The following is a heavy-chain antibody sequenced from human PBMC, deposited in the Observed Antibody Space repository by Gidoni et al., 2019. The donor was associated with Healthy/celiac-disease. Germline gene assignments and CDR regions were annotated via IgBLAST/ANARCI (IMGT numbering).Heavy chain of an antibody. J-gene: IGHJ4*02. Sequence: EVQLVESGGGLVQPGGSLRLSCAASGFTFSSYSMTWVRQAPGKGLEWVSYISSSSSTIYYADSVKGRFTISRDNAKNSLYLQMNSLRDEDTAVYYCARIGRESITIFGVVLSYYFDYWGQGTLVTVSS. CDR2: ISSSSSTI. CDR3: ARIGRESITIFGVVLSYYFDY. D-gene: IGHD3-3*01. V-gene: IGHV3-48*02. CDR1: GFTFSSYS.